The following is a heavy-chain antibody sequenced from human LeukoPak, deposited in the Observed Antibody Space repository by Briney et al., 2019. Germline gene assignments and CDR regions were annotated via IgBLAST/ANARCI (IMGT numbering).Heavy chain of an antibody. V-gene: IGHV3-23*01. J-gene: IGHJ4*02. CDR2: IGGSASTT. D-gene: IGHD3-10*01. CDR3: AKAPAYYYGSGSFLAY. Sequence: GGSLRLSCAASGFTFSSYAMRWVRQAPGKGLEWVSAIGGSASTTYYADSVKGRFTISRDNSKNTLYLQMNSLRAEDTAVYYCAKAPAYYYGSGSFLAYWGQGTLVTVSS. CDR1: GFTFSSYA.